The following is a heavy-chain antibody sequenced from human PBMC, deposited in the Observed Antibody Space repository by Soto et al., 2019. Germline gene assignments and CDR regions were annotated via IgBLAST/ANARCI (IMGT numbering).Heavy chain of an antibody. J-gene: IGHJ5*02. CDR2: IYYSGII. Sequence: LEILSLTCTVSGGSIINANYHWGWIRQPPGKGLEYIGNIYYSGIISYNPSLQSRVTISVDTSKNQFSLKLTSVTAADTAVYYCARQGRFYGSGSFFDPWGQGTLVTVSS. V-gene: IGHV4-39*01. CDR1: GGSIINANYH. CDR3: ARQGRFYGSGSFFDP. D-gene: IGHD3-10*01.